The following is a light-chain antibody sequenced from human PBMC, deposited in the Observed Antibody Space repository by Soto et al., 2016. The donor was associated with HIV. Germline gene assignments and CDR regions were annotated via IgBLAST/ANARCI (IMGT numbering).Light chain of an antibody. CDR3: QKYNGAPWT. CDR1: QRINNF. V-gene: IGKV1-27*01. CDR2: AAS. Sequence: DIQMTQSPSSLSASVGDRVTVTCRASQRINNFLAWYQQKPGKVPKLLIYAASTLQSGVPSRFSGSGSGTDFTLTISSLQPEDVATYYCQKYNGAPWTFGPGTKVEVK. J-gene: IGKJ1*01.